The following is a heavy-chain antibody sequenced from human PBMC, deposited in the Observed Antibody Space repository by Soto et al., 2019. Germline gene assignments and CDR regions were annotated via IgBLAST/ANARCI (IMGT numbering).Heavy chain of an antibody. CDR2: IYYSGSS. D-gene: IGHD3-16*01. Sequence: SSETLCLTCTVAGGSLSSPRDYWGWIRQSPGRGLEWIASIYYSGSSYYNPSLKSRITISVDTSKNQFSLNLTSVTAADTAVYYCAKHGLTAYMAYYFDLWGRGTLVTVSS. V-gene: IGHV4-39*01. CDR3: AKHGLTAYMAYYFDL. J-gene: IGHJ4*02. CDR1: GGSLSSPRDY.